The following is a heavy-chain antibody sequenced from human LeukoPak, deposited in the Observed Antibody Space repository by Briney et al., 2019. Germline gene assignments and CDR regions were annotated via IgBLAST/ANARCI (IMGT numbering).Heavy chain of an antibody. J-gene: IGHJ4*02. CDR1: GFTFSNYW. Sequence: GGPLRLSCAASGFTFSNYWMSWVRQAPGKGLEWVANIKQDGSEKSSVDSVKGRFTISRDNAKNSLYLQMNSLRAEDTAVYYCARERNIVGGTIFDSWGQGTLVTVSS. CDR2: IKQDGSEK. CDR3: ARERNIVGGTIFDS. V-gene: IGHV3-7*04. D-gene: IGHD1-26*01.